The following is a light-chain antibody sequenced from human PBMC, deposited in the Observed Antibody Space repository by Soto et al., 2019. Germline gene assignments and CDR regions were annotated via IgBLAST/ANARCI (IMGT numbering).Light chain of an antibody. J-gene: IGKJ1*01. V-gene: IGKV1-5*03. Sequence: DIQMTQSPSILSASVGDRVTITCRASQSISTWLAWFQQIPGKAPNLLIYKASNLQSGVPSRFSGRGSGTDFTLTIPSLQPDDFATYYCQQYHSYPWTFGQGTRVDVK. CDR2: KAS. CDR3: QQYHSYPWT. CDR1: QSISTW.